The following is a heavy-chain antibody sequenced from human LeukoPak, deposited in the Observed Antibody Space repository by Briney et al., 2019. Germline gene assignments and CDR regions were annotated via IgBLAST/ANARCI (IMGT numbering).Heavy chain of an antibody. V-gene: IGHV3-48*03. CDR3: ASEGAAAGTDYFDY. CDR2: ISSSGSTI. Sequence: GGSLRLSCAASGFTFSNYEMNWVRQAPGKGLEWVSYISSSGSTIYYADSVKGRFTISRDNAKNSLYLQMNSLRAEDTAVYYCASEGAAAGTDYFDYWGQGTLVTVSS. J-gene: IGHJ4*02. D-gene: IGHD6-13*01. CDR1: GFTFSNYE.